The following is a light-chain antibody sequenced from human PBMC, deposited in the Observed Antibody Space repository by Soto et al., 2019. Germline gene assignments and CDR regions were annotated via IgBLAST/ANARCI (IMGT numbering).Light chain of an antibody. CDR3: GTWDIRLNINWV. CDR2: ENN. V-gene: IGLV1-51*02. J-gene: IGLJ3*02. Sequence: QSVLTQPPSVSAAPGQKVTISCSGSSSNIGNNYVSWYRHLPGTAPRLLIFENNKRPSGIPDRFSGSKSGTSATLAITGLQTGDEADYYCGTWDIRLNINWVFGGGTKVTVL. CDR1: SSNIGNNY.